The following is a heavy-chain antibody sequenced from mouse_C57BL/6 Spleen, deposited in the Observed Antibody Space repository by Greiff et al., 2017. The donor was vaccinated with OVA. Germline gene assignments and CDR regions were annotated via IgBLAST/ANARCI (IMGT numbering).Heavy chain of an antibody. CDR1: GFTFSSYG. CDR2: IRSGGSYN. Sequence: EVKLMESGGDLVKPGGSLKLSCAVSGFTFSSYGLSWVRQTLDKRLEWVATIRSGGSYNNYPDCVEGRITISRDNDKNTLYLQMSSLKSEDTAMYYCARHEIYNGSSYWFAYWGQGTLVTVSA. V-gene: IGHV5-6*01. J-gene: IGHJ3*01. D-gene: IGHD1-1*01. CDR3: ARHEIYNGSSYWFAY.